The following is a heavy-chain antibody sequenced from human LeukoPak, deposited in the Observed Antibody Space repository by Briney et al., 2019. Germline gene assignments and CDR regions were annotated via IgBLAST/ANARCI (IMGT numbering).Heavy chain of an antibody. Sequence: SETLSLTCTVSGGSISSFFWTWIQQPPGKGLDWIGYIYYNGSTNYSPSLKSRVTISVDTSKNQFSLKLSSVTAADTAVYYCARDPRHHLLRREYYFDYWGQGTLVTVSS. V-gene: IGHV4-59*12. CDR2: IYYNGST. D-gene: IGHD1-26*01. J-gene: IGHJ4*02. CDR3: ARDPRHHLLRREYYFDY. CDR1: GGSISSFF.